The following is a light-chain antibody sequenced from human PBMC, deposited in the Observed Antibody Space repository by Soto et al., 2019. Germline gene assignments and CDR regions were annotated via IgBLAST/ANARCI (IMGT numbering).Light chain of an antibody. Sequence: DIQLTQSPSFLSASMGDRVTITCRASQDIRSYLAWYQQMPGKAPKLLIYAASTLQSGVPSRFSGSGSGTEFTLTISPLQPEDFPTYYCQQLDSNPITFGQGTRLDI. J-gene: IGKJ5*01. V-gene: IGKV1-9*01. CDR2: AAS. CDR1: QDIRSY. CDR3: QQLDSNPIT.